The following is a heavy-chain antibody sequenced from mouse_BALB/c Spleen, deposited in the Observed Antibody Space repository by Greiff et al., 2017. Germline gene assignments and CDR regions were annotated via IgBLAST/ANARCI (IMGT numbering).Heavy chain of an antibody. Sequence: EVQLVESGGGLVKPGGSLKLSCAASGFTFSSYTMSWVRQTPEKRLEWVATISSGGGNTYYPDSVKGRFTISRDNAKNNLYLQMSSLRSEDTALYYCARGGLNAMDYWGQGTSVTVSS. J-gene: IGHJ4*01. CDR1: GFTFSSYT. CDR2: ISSGGGNT. V-gene: IGHV5-9*03. CDR3: ARGGLNAMDY. D-gene: IGHD1-1*02.